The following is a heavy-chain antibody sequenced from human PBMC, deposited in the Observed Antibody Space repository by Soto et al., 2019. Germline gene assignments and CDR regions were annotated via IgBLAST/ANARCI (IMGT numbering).Heavy chain of an antibody. V-gene: IGHV3-7*01. Sequence: EVQLVESGGGLVQPGGSLRLSCAASGFTFSSYWMSWVRQAPGKGLEWVANIKQDGSEKYYVDSVKGRFTISRDNAKNSLYLQMNSLRAEDTAVYYCASHIAAAGTDAFDIWGQGTMVTVSS. CDR2: IKQDGSEK. D-gene: IGHD6-13*01. CDR1: GFTFSSYW. J-gene: IGHJ3*02. CDR3: ASHIAAAGTDAFDI.